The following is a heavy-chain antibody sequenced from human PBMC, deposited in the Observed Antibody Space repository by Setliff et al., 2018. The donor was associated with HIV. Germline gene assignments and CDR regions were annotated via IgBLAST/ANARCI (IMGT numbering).Heavy chain of an antibody. CDR1: GGSISSHY. V-gene: IGHV4-59*11. CDR3: ARSTYSSGWYCDY. J-gene: IGHJ4*02. CDR2: IHYSGST. D-gene: IGHD6-19*01. Sequence: PSETLSLTCTVSGGSISSHYWSWIRQPPGKGLEWIGTIHYSGSTNYNPSLKSRVTISVDTSKNQFSLKLSSVTAADTAVYYCARSTYSSGWYCDYWGQGTLVTVSS.